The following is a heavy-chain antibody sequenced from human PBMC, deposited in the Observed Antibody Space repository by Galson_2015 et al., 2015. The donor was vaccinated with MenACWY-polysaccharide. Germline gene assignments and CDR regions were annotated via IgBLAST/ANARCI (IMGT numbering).Heavy chain of an antibody. J-gene: IGHJ6*02. Sequence: SLRLSCAASGLTFSSYEMNWVRQAPGKGLEWVSYISSSGSTIYNADSVKGRFTISRDNAKNSLYLQMNSLRAEDTAVYYCAGRSLEWLFVVYGMDVWGQGTPVTVSS. D-gene: IGHD3-3*01. CDR2: ISSSGSTI. CDR1: GLTFSSYE. V-gene: IGHV3-48*03. CDR3: AGRSLEWLFVVYGMDV.